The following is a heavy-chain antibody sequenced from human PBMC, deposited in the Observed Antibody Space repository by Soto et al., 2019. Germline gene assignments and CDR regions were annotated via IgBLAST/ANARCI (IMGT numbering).Heavy chain of an antibody. J-gene: IGHJ6*03. CDR1: GVTFSSYS. CDR2: ISRNSSSM. Sequence: GGSLRLSCAASGVTFSSYSMNWVRQAPGKGLEWVSGISRNSSSMIYADSVKGRFTISRDNAKNSLHLQMNSLRPEDTALYYCAKDQGRMYYYYMDVWGKGTTVTVSS. CDR3: AKDQGRMYYYYMDV. V-gene: IGHV3-21*04.